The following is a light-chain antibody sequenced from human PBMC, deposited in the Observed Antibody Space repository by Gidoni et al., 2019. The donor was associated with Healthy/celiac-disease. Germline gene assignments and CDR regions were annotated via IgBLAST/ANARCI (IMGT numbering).Light chain of an antibody. V-gene: IGKV3-11*01. CDR2: DAS. CDR3: QQRSNWPPVLT. CDR1: QSASSY. J-gene: IGKJ4*01. Sequence: DIVLTQSTATLSLSPGERATLSCRASQSASSYLAWYQQKPGQAPRRLIYDASNRATGIPARFSGSGSGTDFTLTISSLEPEDFAVYYCQQRSNWPPVLTFGGGTKVEIK.